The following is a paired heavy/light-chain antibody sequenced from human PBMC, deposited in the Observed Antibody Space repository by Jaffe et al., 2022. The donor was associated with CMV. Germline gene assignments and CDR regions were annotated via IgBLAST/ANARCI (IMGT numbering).Light chain of an antibody. V-gene: IGKV1-12*01. Sequence: DIQMTQSPSSVSASVGDRVTITCRASQGVAGWLAWYQQKPGKAPKLLIYATSTLQSGVPSRFSGSGSGTDFTLAISSLQPDDVATYYCQQGNSFPLLTFGGGTRVEI. J-gene: IGKJ4*01. CDR3: QQGNSFPLLT. CDR1: QGVAGW. CDR2: ATS.
Heavy chain of an antibody. CDR3: AIESNTTAEMGRRAFDI. CDR2: KYYSGTT. J-gene: IGHJ3*02. V-gene: IGHV4-39*02. D-gene: IGHD4-4*01. Sequence: QLQLQESGPGLVKPSETLSLTCTVSGGFSWGTSYYWGWIRQPPGKGLEWIGNKYYSGTTSYNPSLKSRVTISVDTSETQFSLHLYSVTAADTAVYFCAIESNTTAEMGRRAFDIWGQGTLVTVSS. CDR1: GGFSWGTSYY.